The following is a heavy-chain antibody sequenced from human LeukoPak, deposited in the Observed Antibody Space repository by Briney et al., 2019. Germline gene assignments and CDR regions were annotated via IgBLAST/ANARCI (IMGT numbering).Heavy chain of an antibody. CDR1: GFTFSSYG. CDR2: IWYDGSNK. V-gene: IGHV3-33*01. CDR3: ARENSGWFDP. D-gene: IGHD4-23*01. J-gene: IGHJ5*02. Sequence: QPGRSLRLSCAASGFTFSSYGMHCVRQAPGKGLEWVAVIWYDGSNKYYADSVKGRFTISRDNSKNTLYLQMNSLRAEDTAVYYCARENSGWFDPWGQGTLVTVSS.